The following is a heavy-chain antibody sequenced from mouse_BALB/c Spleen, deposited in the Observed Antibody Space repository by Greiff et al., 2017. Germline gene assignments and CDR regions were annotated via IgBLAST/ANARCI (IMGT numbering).Heavy chain of an antibody. CDR3: TRDGVEGYFDV. J-gene: IGHJ1*01. Sequence: EVHLVESGGGLVKPGGSLKLSCAASGFTFSSYTMSWVRQTPEKRLEWVATISSGGSYTYYPDSVKGRFTISRDNAKNTLYLQMSSLKSEDTAMYYCTRDGVEGYFDVWGAGTTVTVSS. CDR1: GFTFSSYT. V-gene: IGHV5-6-4*01. CDR2: ISSGGSYT.